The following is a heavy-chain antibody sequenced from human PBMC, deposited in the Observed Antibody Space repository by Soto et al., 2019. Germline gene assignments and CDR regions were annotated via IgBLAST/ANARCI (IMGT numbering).Heavy chain of an antibody. Sequence: EVQLVESGGDLVQPGGSLRLSCAASGLTFSNFWMTWVRQPPGKGLEWVANIKQDGSETFYVDSVKGRFTISRDNAKNSLYLQMNSLRAEDTAVYYCARAAAAAYWGQGTLVTVSS. CDR2: IKQDGSET. CDR1: GLTFSNFW. V-gene: IGHV3-7*04. D-gene: IGHD6-13*01. CDR3: ARAAAAAY. J-gene: IGHJ4*02.